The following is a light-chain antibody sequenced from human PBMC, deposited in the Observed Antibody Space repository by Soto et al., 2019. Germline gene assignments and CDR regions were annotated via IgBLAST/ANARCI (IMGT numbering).Light chain of an antibody. J-gene: IGKJ5*01. CDR3: QQRNNWRDT. V-gene: IGKV3-11*01. Sequence: IVLTQSPATLSLSPGERATLSCRAIQSVSNYLSWYQQKPGLAPRLLMYETSRRATGIPARFSGSGSGTDSTLTISSLEPEDFAVYYCQQRNNWRDTFGQGTRLEIK. CDR1: QSVSNY. CDR2: ETS.